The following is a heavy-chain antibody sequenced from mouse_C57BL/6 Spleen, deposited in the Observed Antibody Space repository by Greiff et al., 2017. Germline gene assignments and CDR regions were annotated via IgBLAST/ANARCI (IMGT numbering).Heavy chain of an antibody. Sequence: VQLQQSGPELVKPGASVKISCKASGYTFTDYYMNWVKQSHGKSLEWIGDINPNNGGTSYNQKFKGKATLTVDKSSSTAYMELRSLTSEDSAVYDCARDYYGYDYFDYWGQGTTLTVSS. CDR2: INPNNGGT. CDR1: GYTFTDYY. J-gene: IGHJ2*01. CDR3: ARDYYGYDYFDY. V-gene: IGHV1-26*01. D-gene: IGHD2-2*01.